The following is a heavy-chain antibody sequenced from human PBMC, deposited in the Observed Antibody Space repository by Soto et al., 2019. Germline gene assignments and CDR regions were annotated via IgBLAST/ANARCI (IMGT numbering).Heavy chain of an antibody. J-gene: IGHJ6*02. D-gene: IGHD6-13*01. Sequence: ASVKVSCKASGGTFSSYAISWVRQAPGQGLEWMGGIIPIFGTASYAQKFQGRVTITADKSTSTAYMELSSLRSEDTAVYYCARGIAAAGKRGYYYGMDVWGQGTTVTVSS. CDR3: ARGIAAAGKRGYYYGMDV. CDR1: GGTFSSYA. V-gene: IGHV1-69*06. CDR2: IIPIFGTA.